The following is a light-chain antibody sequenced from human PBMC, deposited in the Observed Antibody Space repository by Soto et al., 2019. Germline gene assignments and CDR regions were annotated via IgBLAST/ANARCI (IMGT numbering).Light chain of an antibody. CDR1: QSVSSY. J-gene: IGKJ1*01. V-gene: IGKV3-11*01. CDR2: DAS. CDR3: QQRSNWPRT. Sequence: EIVLTQSPATLSLSPGERATISCRASQSVSSYLAWYQQKPDQAPRLLIYDASNRATGIPARFSGSGSGTDFTLTISTLEPEDFAVYYCQQRSNWPRTFGQGTKVDIK.